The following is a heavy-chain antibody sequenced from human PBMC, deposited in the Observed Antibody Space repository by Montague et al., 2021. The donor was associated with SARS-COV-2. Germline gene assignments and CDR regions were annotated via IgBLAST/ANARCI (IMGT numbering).Heavy chain of an antibody. D-gene: IGHD3-9*01. V-gene: IGHV4-59*08. CDR2: IYYSGST. J-gene: IGHJ4*02. CDR3: ARLPYILPGHAYVDF. Sequence: SETLSLTCTVSGDSISNYYWSWIRRPPGKGLEWLGYIYYSGSTNYNPSLKSRVTISVDTSKNQFSLRLSSVTAADTAVYYCARLPYILPGHAYVDFWGQGSLVIVSS. CDR1: GDSISNYY.